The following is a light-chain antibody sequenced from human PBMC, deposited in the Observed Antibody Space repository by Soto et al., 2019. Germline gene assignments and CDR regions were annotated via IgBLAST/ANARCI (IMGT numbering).Light chain of an antibody. J-gene: IGKJ4*01. Sequence: EIVLTQSPGTLSLFPGERATLSCRASQSVSSSYLAWYQQKPGQAPRLLIYGASSRATGIPDRFSGSGSGTDFTLTISRLEPEDLAVYYCQQYGRSLLTFGGGTKVDIK. CDR2: GAS. V-gene: IGKV3-20*01. CDR3: QQYGRSLLT. CDR1: QSVSSSY.